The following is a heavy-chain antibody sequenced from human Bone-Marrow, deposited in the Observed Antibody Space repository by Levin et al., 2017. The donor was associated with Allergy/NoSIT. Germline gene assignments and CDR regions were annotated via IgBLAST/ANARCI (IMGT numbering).Heavy chain of an antibody. CDR3: ARSNYGSLDS. CDR1: GFTFSNYW. CDR2: INADGNKV. J-gene: IGHJ4*02. D-gene: IGHD4-17*01. Sequence: GGSLRLSCVASGFTFSNYWMHWVRQAPGKGLVWVSRINADGNKVSYAGSLRGRVTISRDNAKNTLYLQVNSLRDEDTAVYYCARSNYGSLDSWGQGTLATVSS. V-gene: IGHV3-74*01.